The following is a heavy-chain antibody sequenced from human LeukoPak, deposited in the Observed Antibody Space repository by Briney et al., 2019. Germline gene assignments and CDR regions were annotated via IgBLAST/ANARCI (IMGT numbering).Heavy chain of an antibody. D-gene: IGHD5-18*01. CDR1: GYSISSGYY. J-gene: IGHJ5*02. Sequence: PSETLSLTCIVSGYSISSGYYWGWIRQPPGKGLEWIGNIHHSGSAYYNPSLKSRVTISVDTSKNQLSLKVNSVTAADTAVYYCARGSGYSYGPWGQGTLVTVSS. V-gene: IGHV4-38-2*02. CDR2: IHHSGSA. CDR3: ARGSGYSYGP.